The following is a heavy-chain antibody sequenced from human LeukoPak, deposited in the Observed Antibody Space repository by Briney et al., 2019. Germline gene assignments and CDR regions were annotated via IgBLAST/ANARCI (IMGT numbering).Heavy chain of an antibody. CDR1: GGSISSSSYY. D-gene: IGHD3-22*01. J-gene: IGHJ4*02. CDR3: ARDPYYYDSSGFSPYYFDY. CDR2: IYYSGST. Sequence: SSETLSLTCTVSGGSISSSSYYWGWIRQPPGKGLEWIGSIYYSGSTYYNPSLKSGVPISVDTSQHQFSLTLSSVTAADTAVYYCARDPYYYDSSGFSPYYFDYWGQGTLVTVSS. V-gene: IGHV4-39*07.